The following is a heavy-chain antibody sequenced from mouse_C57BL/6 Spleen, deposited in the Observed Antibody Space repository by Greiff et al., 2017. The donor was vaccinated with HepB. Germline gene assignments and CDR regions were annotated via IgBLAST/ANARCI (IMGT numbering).Heavy chain of an antibody. D-gene: IGHD4-1*01. V-gene: IGHV1-81*01. Sequence: QVQLQQSGAELARPGASVKLSCKASGYTFTSYGISWVKQRTGQGLEWIGEIYPRSGNTYYNEKFKGKATLTVDKSSSTAYMQLSSLTSEDSAVYYCAGNWDVAMDYWGQGTSVTVSS. CDR3: AGNWDVAMDY. CDR2: IYPRSGNT. CDR1: GYTFTSYG. J-gene: IGHJ4*01.